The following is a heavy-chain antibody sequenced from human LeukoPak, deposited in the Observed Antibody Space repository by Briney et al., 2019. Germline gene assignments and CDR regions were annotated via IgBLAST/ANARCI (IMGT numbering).Heavy chain of an antibody. V-gene: IGHV3-30*06. CDR2: IANGGSEV. J-gene: IGHJ4*02. CDR3: ARDLIGGCSYDH. CDR1: GFTFSSHG. Sequence: PGGSLRLSCVVSGFTFSSHGMHWVRQPPGKGLEWVAWVAVIANGGSEVAYADSVKGRFTISRDNSKNTVDLRMNSLKTEDTAVYYCARDLIGGCSYDHWGQGTLVALSS. D-gene: IGHD3-16*01.